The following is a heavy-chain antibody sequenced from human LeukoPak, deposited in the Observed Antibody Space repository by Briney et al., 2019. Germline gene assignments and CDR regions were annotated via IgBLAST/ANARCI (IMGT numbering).Heavy chain of an antibody. CDR2: IYPGDSDT. Sequence: GESLKISCKGSGYSFTSYWIGWVRQMPGKGLEWMGIIYPGDSDTRYSPSFQGQVTISADKSISTAYLQWSSLKASDTATYYCARHLKPYSSGWLFDYWGQGTLVTVSS. J-gene: IGHJ4*02. D-gene: IGHD6-19*01. CDR3: ARHLKPYSSGWLFDY. V-gene: IGHV5-51*01. CDR1: GYSFTSYW.